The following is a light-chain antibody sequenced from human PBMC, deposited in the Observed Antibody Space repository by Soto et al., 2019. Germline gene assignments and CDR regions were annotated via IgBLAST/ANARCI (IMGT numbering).Light chain of an antibody. CDR2: ENN. CDR3: GTCDSSLSAVV. Sequence: QSVLPQPPSVSAAPGQKVTISCSGSSSNIGNNYVSWYQQLPGTAPKLLIYENNKRPSGIPDRFSGSKSGTSATLGITGLQTGDEADYYCGTCDSSLSAVVFGGGTKLTVL. V-gene: IGLV1-51*02. J-gene: IGLJ2*01. CDR1: SSNIGNNY.